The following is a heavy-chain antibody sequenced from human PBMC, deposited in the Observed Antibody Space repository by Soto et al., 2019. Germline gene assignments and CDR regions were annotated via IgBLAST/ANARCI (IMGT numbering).Heavy chain of an antibody. CDR1: RWSFSGYY. D-gene: IGHD6-6*01. Sequence: SETLSLTCAVYRWSFSGYYWSWIRQPPGKGLEWIGGINHSGSSNYNPSLKSRVTISVDTSKNQFSLKLSSVTAADTAVYYCARGVGTESSSRWGDSYYYYMDVWGKGTTVTVSS. CDR3: ARGVGTESSSRWGDSYYYYMDV. J-gene: IGHJ6*03. V-gene: IGHV4-34*01. CDR2: INHSGSS.